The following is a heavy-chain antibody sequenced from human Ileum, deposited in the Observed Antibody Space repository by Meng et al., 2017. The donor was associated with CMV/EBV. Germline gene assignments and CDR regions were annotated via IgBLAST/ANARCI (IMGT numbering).Heavy chain of an antibody. Sequence: ASVKVSCKASGYTFIGYYIHWVRQAPGQGLEWVGWINPNSGVTKSAQRFQGRVTLTRDTSISTAYMEVNNLRSDDTAVYYCARDREHYDSSGYYFLDYWGQGTLVTVSS. CDR2: INPNSGVT. CDR3: ARDREHYDSSGYYFLDY. J-gene: IGHJ4*02. D-gene: IGHD3-22*01. CDR1: GYTFIGYY. V-gene: IGHV1-2*02.